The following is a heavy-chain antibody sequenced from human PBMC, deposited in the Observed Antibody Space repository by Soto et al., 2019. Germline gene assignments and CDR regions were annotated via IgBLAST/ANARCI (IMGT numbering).Heavy chain of an antibody. J-gene: IGHJ6*02. CDR3: ARTAMDLYYYYGMDV. CDR1: GFTFSSYA. D-gene: IGHD5-18*01. V-gene: IGHV3-30-3*01. CDR2: ISYDGSNK. Sequence: PGGSLRLSCAASGFTFSSYAMHWVRQAPGKGLEWVAVISYDGSNKYYADSVKGRFTISRDNSKNTLYLQMNSLRAEDTAVYYCARTAMDLYYYYGMDVWGQGTTVTVSS.